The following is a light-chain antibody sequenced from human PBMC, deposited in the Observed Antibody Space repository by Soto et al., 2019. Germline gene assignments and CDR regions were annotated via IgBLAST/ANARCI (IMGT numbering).Light chain of an antibody. Sequence: DIQMTQSPSSLSASVGDRVTITCRASQGISNYLAWSQQKPGKAPKSLIYDASSLRSGVPSKFSGSGFVTEFTLTISSLQTEDFATYSCQQYSTYPITFGQGTRLEIK. CDR1: QGISNY. CDR2: DAS. J-gene: IGKJ5*01. V-gene: IGKV1-16*02. CDR3: QQYSTYPIT.